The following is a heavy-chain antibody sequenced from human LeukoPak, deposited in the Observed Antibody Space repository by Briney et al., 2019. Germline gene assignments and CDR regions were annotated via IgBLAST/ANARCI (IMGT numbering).Heavy chain of an antibody. CDR1: GGSITSDY. J-gene: IGHJ4*02. D-gene: IGHD5-18*01. Sequence: SETLSLTCTVSGGSITSDYWSWIRQPPGKGLEWIGYIHYSGNTKYNPSLESRVTMSVDTSMNQFSLKVSSVTAADTAVYYCARGNAARRSATAMYHFDYWGQGILVTVSS. CDR3: ARGNAARRSATAMYHFDY. CDR2: IHYSGNT. V-gene: IGHV4-59*08.